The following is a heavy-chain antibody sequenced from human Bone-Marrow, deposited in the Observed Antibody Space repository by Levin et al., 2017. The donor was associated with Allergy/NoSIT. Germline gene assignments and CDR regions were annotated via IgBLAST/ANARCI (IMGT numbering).Heavy chain of an antibody. CDR3: TRDHIKTGTTFSYYYYYYMDV. V-gene: IGHV3-49*03. CDR1: GFTFGDYA. Sequence: HAGGSLRLSCTASGFTFGDYAMSWFRQAPGKGLEWVGFIRSKAYGGTTEYAASVKGRFTISRDDSKSIAYLQMNSLKTEDTAVYYCTRDHIKTGTTFSYYYYYYMDVWGKGTTVTVSS. CDR2: IRSKAYGGTT. D-gene: IGHD1-1*01. J-gene: IGHJ6*03.